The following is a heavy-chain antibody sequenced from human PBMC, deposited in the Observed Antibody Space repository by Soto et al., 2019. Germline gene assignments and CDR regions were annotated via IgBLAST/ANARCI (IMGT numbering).Heavy chain of an antibody. V-gene: IGHV2-70*01. Sequence: SGPTLVNPTQTLTLTCTFSGFSLSTLGTCVTWIRQPPGKALEWLALINWDNNEYYNPSLKTRLTISRDTSKNQVVLTMTNVDPVDTATYYCARIRHYSDPYYMDYWGQGTLVTVSS. CDR1: GFSLSTLGTC. D-gene: IGHD3-10*01. J-gene: IGHJ4*02. CDR3: ARIRHYSDPYYMDY. CDR2: INWDNNE.